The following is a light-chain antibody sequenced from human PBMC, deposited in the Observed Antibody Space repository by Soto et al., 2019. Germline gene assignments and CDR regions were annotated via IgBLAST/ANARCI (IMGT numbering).Light chain of an antibody. CDR3: QQYNSYSQYT. V-gene: IGKV1-5*03. CDR2: KAS. J-gene: IGKJ2*01. Sequence: DIQMTQSPSTLSASVGDRVTITCRASQSISSWLAWYQQKPGKAPKLRIYKASSLESGVPSRFSGGGSGTEFTLTISSLQPDDFATYYCQQYNSYSQYTFGQGTKLEIK. CDR1: QSISSW.